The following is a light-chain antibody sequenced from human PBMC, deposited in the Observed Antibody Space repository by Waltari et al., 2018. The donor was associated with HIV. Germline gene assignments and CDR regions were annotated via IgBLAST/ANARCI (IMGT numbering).Light chain of an antibody. CDR2: DVK. J-gene: IGLJ2*01. CDR3: SSYTSSSTLDVI. CDR1: STDAALYNY. V-gene: IGLV2-14*03. Sequence: QSALTQPASMSGSPGQSITISCIGSSTDAALYNYVSWYQHYPGKAPKLILYDVKNRPSGVSSRFSGSKSGNTASLTISGLQPEDEAHYYCSSYTSSSTLDVIFGGGTKLTVL.